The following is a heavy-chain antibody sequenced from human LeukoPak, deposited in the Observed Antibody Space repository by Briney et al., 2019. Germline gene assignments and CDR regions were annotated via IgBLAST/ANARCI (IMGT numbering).Heavy chain of an antibody. V-gene: IGHV3-21*01. CDR2: ISSSSSYI. J-gene: IGHJ6*02. CDR1: GFTFSSDT. D-gene: IGHD3-10*01. Sequence: GGSLRLSCAASGFTFSSDTLNWGRQAPGKGLEWVSSISSSSSYINYADSVKGRFTISRDNAKNSLYLQMNSLRGEDTAVYYCASSSGGYYNGMDVWGQGTTVTVSS. CDR3: ASSSGGYYNGMDV.